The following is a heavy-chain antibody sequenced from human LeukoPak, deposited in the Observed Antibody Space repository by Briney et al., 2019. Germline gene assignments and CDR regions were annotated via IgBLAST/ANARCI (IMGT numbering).Heavy chain of an antibody. J-gene: IGHJ6*03. CDR3: ARFSHRSPKPGYYYYYMDV. CDR2: IYTSGST. CDR1: GGSISSYY. Sequence: SETLSLTCTVSGGSISSYYWSWIRQPPGKGLEWIGYIYTSGSTNYNPSLKSRVTISVDTSKNQFSLKLSSVTAADTAVYYCARFSHRSPKPGYYYYYMDVWGKGTTVTVSS. V-gene: IGHV4-4*09. D-gene: IGHD2-15*01.